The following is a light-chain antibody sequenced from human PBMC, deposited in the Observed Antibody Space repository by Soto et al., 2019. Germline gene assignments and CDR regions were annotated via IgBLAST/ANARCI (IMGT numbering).Light chain of an antibody. J-gene: IGKJ5*01. CDR3: QQRSDWPSIS. Sequence: EIVFTRYPTTLSLSPGGRATLSFRSSQSVSNYLAWYQHKPGQAPRLLIYDASSRATGIPARFSGSGSGTDFTLTISSLESEDSAVYYCQQRSDWPSISFGQGTRLEN. CDR2: DAS. V-gene: IGKV3-11*01. CDR1: QSVSNY.